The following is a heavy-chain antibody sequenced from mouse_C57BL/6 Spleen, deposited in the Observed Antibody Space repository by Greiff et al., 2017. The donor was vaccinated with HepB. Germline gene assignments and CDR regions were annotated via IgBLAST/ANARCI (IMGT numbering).Heavy chain of an antibody. D-gene: IGHD2-4*01. V-gene: IGHV1-82*01. J-gene: IGHJ3*01. CDR1: GYAFSSSW. Sequence: VQLQQSGPELVKPGASVKISCKASGYAFSSSWMNWVKQRPGKGLEWIGRIYPGDGDTNYNGKFKGKATLTADKSSSTAYMQLSSLTSEDSAVYFCAREGDYDYFAWFAYWGQGTLVTVSA. CDR3: AREGDYDYFAWFAY. CDR2: IYPGDGDT.